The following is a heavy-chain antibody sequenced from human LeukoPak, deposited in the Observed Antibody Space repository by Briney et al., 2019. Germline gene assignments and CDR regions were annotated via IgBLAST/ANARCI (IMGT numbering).Heavy chain of an antibody. D-gene: IGHD6-13*01. V-gene: IGHV4-59*01. CDR1: GGSISSYY. Sequence: PSETLSLTCTVSGGSISSYYWCWIRQPPGKGLEWIGYIYYSGSTNYNPSLKSRVTISVETSKNEFSLKLRSVTAADTAVYYCARVTGYRIEDYFDYWGQGTLVTVSS. CDR3: ARVTGYRIEDYFDY. J-gene: IGHJ4*02. CDR2: IYYSGST.